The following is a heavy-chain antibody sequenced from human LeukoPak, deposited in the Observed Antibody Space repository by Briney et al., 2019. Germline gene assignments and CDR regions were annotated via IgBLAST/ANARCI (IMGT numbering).Heavy chain of an antibody. D-gene: IGHD2-21*01. Sequence: GGSLRLSCVASGSGFTFSEYWMGWVRQAPGERLEWVANIKVDGSETYYVDSVKGRFSVSRDNSNNSVYLHMNSLRGDDTALYRCAREAYCGGPSCFAVNYMDVWGKGTTVTVSS. CDR2: IKVDGSET. J-gene: IGHJ6*03. V-gene: IGHV3-7*01. CDR1: GSGFTFSEYW. CDR3: AREAYCGGPSCFAVNYMDV.